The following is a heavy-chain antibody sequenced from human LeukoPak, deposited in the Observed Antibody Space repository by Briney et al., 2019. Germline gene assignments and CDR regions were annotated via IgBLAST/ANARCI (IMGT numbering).Heavy chain of an antibody. D-gene: IGHD3-22*01. J-gene: IGHJ4*02. CDR2: IYYSGST. CDR1: GGSISSSSYY. V-gene: IGHV4-39*07. CDR3: ARVVTYYYDSSGYY. Sequence: SETLSLTCTVSGGSISSSSYYWGWIRQPPGKGLEWIGSIYYSGSTYYNPSLKSRVTISVDTSKNQFSLKLCSVTATDTAVYYCARVVTYYYDSSGYYWGQGTLVTVSS.